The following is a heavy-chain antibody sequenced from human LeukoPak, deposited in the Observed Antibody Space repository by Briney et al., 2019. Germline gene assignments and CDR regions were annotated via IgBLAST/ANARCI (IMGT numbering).Heavy chain of an antibody. V-gene: IGHV1-18*01. D-gene: IGHD3-10*01. J-gene: IGHJ4*02. Sequence: ASVKVSCKPSGYTFNSYDISWVRQAPGQGLEWMGWISVHNGNTKYGQKFQGRVTMTTDTSTSTAYMELRSLRSDDTAVYYCARIRDYGSGSYWFDYWGQGTLVTVSS. CDR2: ISVHNGNT. CDR1: GYTFNSYD. CDR3: ARIRDYGSGSYWFDY.